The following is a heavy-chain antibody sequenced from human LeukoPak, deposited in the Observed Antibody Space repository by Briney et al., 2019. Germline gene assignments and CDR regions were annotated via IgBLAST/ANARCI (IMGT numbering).Heavy chain of an antibody. CDR3: ATLGYCSGGTCVDY. CDR2: IGASGSAK. Sequence: PGGSLRLSCTASRFTFSSFAMSWVRQAPGKGLEWVSYIGASGSAKYYSDSVKGRFTISRDNAKNSLYLQMNSLRAEDTAVYYCATLGYCSGGTCVDYWGQGTLVTVSS. J-gene: IGHJ4*02. CDR1: RFTFSSFA. D-gene: IGHD2-15*01. V-gene: IGHV3-48*04.